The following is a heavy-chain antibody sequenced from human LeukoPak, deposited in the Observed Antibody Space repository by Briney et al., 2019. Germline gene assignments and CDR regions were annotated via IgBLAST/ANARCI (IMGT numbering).Heavy chain of an antibody. J-gene: IGHJ4*02. Sequence: PGGSLRLSCVASGFTFSGYTINWVRQTPGKWLEWVSSISGSSYYIYYADSVRGRFTISRDNAENSVYLQMNSLRAEDTAIYYCARPLRESGYFYFDYWGQGTLVTVSS. V-gene: IGHV3-21*01. D-gene: IGHD3-3*01. CDR2: ISGSSYYI. CDR1: GFTFSGYT. CDR3: ARPLRESGYFYFDY.